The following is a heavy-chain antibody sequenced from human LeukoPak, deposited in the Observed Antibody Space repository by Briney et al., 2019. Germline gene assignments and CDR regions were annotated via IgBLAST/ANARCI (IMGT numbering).Heavy chain of an antibody. CDR3: AKGGKWDVTPFDY. CDR2: ISGGGGST. Sequence: GGFLRLSCAASGFTFTSYSMNWVRQAPGKGLEWVSTISGGGGSTYYADSVKGRFTISRDNSKNTLYLQVNSLRAEDTAVYYCAKGGKWDVTPFDYWGQGTLVTVSS. J-gene: IGHJ4*02. D-gene: IGHD1-26*01. V-gene: IGHV3-23*01. CDR1: GFTFTSYS.